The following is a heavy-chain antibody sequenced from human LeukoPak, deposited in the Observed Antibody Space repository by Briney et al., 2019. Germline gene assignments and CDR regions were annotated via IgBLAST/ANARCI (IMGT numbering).Heavy chain of an antibody. D-gene: IGHD5-24*01. CDR2: INHSGST. CDR1: GGSLSGYY. V-gene: IGHV4-34*01. J-gene: IGHJ4*02. CDR3: ARRRDGYHPVDY. Sequence: PSETLSLTCAVYGGSLSGYYWSWIRQPPGKGLEWIGEINHSGSTNYNPSLKSRVTISVDTSKNQFSLKLSSVTAADTAVYYCARRRDGYHPVDYWGQGTLVTVSS.